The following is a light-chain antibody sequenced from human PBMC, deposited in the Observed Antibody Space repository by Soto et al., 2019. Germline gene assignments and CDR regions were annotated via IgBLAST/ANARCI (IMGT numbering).Light chain of an antibody. Sequence: DIQMTQSPSTLSASVGDRVTITCRASQSISSWLAWYQQKPGKAPKLLIYKASNLESGVPSRFSGSGSGTEFTLTISSLQPDDFETYYCQQYNSYHLTFGPGTKVDIK. V-gene: IGKV1-5*03. J-gene: IGKJ3*01. CDR1: QSISSW. CDR2: KAS. CDR3: QQYNSYHLT.